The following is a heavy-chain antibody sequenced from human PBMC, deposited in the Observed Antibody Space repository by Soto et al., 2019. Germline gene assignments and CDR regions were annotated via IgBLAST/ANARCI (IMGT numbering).Heavy chain of an antibody. V-gene: IGHV6-1*01. CDR2: TYYKSKWYN. J-gene: IGHJ6*01. D-gene: IGHD6-19*01. CDR1: WSSLSTDIAA. Sequence: PSKNLSLNCAISWSSLSTDIAAWNWITQSPSRGLEWVGRTYYKSKWYNEYPASVKSRIIINPDTAETPLSLQLTSVTPKDTAVNYCARSMVFIAVGGMVNYYYYDGIGVGG. CDR3: ARSMVFIAVGGMVNYYYYDGIGV.